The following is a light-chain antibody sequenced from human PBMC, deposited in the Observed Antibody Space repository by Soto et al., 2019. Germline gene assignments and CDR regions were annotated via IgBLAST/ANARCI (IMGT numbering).Light chain of an antibody. Sequence: EIVLTQSPATLSLSPGARATLSCRASQSVSSYLAGYQQKPGQAPRLLIYDASNRATGIPARFSGSGSGTDFTLTISSLEPEDFAVYYCQQRSNCPPYTFGQGTKLEIK. CDR2: DAS. CDR3: QQRSNCPPYT. CDR1: QSVSSY. V-gene: IGKV3-11*01. J-gene: IGKJ2*01.